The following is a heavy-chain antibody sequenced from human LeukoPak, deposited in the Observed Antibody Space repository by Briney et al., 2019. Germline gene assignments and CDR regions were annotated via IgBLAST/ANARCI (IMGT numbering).Heavy chain of an antibody. CDR1: GGSISSGSYY. Sequence: RTSQTLSLTCIVSGGSISSGSYYWSWIRQPAGKGLGWIGRIYSTGSTSYNPSLKSRVTISVDTSKNQFSLKLSSMTAADTAVYYCAGIGWYFDLWGRGTLVTVSS. V-gene: IGHV4-61*02. J-gene: IGHJ2*01. D-gene: IGHD3-10*01. CDR2: IYSTGST. CDR3: AGIGWYFDL.